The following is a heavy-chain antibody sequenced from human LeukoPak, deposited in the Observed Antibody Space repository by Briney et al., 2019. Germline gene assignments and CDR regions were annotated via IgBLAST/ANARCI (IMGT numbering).Heavy chain of an antibody. V-gene: IGHV4-30-2*01. Sequence: PSETLSLTCVVSGGSISSGGYSWSWIRQPPGKGLEWIGYIYHSGSTYYNPSLKSRVTISVDRSKNQFSLKLSSVTAADTAVYYCARVADYYDSSPFDYWGQGTLVTVSS. J-gene: IGHJ4*02. CDR1: GGSISSGGYS. CDR2: IYHSGST. D-gene: IGHD3-22*01. CDR3: ARVADYYDSSPFDY.